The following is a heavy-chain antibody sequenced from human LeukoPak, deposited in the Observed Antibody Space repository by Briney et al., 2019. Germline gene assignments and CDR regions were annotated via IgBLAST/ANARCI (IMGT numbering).Heavy chain of an antibody. CDR3: ARDQSVRSWYFDS. J-gene: IGHJ4*02. CDR2: IHHSGNT. CDR1: GDSISSSHW. Sequence: PSGTLSLTCAVSGDSISSSHWWTWIRQPPGKRLERIGEIHHSGNTDYNPSLKSRVTISLDKSKNEFSLQMRSVTAADTAFYYCARDQSVRSWYFDSWGQGALVTVSS. D-gene: IGHD6-13*01. V-gene: IGHV4-4*02.